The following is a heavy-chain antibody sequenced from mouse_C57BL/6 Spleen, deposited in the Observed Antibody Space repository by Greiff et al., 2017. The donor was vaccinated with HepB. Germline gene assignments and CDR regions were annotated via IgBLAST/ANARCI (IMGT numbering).Heavy chain of an antibody. J-gene: IGHJ3*01. Sequence: VQLQQSGAELVMPGASVKLSCKASGYTFTSYWMHWVKQRPGQGLEWIGEIDPSDSYTNYNQKFKGKSTLTVDKSSSTAYMQLSSLTSEDSAVYYCARSYYDYGWFAYWGQGTLVTVSA. V-gene: IGHV1-69*01. CDR2: IDPSDSYT. CDR1: GYTFTSYW. D-gene: IGHD2-4*01. CDR3: ARSYYDYGWFAY.